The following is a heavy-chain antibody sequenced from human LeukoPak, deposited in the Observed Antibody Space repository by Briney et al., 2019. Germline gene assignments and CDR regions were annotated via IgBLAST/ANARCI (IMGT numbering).Heavy chain of an antibody. J-gene: IGHJ4*02. CDR3: VRDPSGSGFAFDS. CDR1: GFTFSNYD. CDR2: ISYDGSNK. V-gene: IGHV3-30*03. D-gene: IGHD1-1*01. Sequence: GGSLRLSCAASGFTFSNYDMHWVRQAPGKGLEWVAVISYDGSNKHYADSVKGRFTISRDNSEDTLYLQMNSLRAEDTAVYYCVRDPSGSGFAFDSWGQGALVTVSS.